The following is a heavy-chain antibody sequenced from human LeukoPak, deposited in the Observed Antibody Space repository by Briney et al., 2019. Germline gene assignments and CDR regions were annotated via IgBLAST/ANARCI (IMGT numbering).Heavy chain of an antibody. D-gene: IGHD2-2*01. V-gene: IGHV4-39*01. Sequence: SETLSLTCTVSGGSISSSSYYWGWIRQPPGKGLEWIGSIYYSGSTYYNPSLKSRVTISVDTSKSQFSLKLTSVTATDTAVYYCARHCSSTSCWGRFDYWGQGTLVTVSS. CDR3: ARHCSSTSCWGRFDY. CDR2: IYYSGST. J-gene: IGHJ4*02. CDR1: GGSISSSSYY.